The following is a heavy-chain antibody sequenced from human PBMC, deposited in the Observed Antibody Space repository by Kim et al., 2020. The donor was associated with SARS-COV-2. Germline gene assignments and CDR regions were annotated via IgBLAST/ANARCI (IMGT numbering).Heavy chain of an antibody. V-gene: IGHV4-59*01. Sequence: NPSLQRRVTISVDTSKNQFSLKLSSVTAADTAVYYCARVNTMVRGAIPDYWGQGTLVTVSS. D-gene: IGHD3-10*01. CDR3: ARVNTMVRGAIPDY. J-gene: IGHJ4*02.